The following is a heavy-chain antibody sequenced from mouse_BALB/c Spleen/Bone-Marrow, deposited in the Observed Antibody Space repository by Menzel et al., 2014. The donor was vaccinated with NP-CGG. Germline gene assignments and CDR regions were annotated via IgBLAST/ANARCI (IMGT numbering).Heavy chain of an antibody. Sequence: LVESGPELVRPGESVKISCKGSGYTFTDYAMHWVKQSHAKSLEWIGVISIYDDNTNYNQKFKGKATMTVDKSSSTAYMELARLTSEDSAIYYCARSPYYGNYFDYWGQGTTLTVSS. J-gene: IGHJ2*01. CDR3: ARSPYYGNYFDY. D-gene: IGHD2-10*01. CDR1: GYTFTDYA. CDR2: ISIYDDNT. V-gene: IGHV1-67*01.